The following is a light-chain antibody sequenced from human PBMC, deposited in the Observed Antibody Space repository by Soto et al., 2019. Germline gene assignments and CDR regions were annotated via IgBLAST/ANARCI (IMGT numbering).Light chain of an antibody. CDR3: QSERT. J-gene: IGKJ1*01. V-gene: IGKV3-15*01. CDR2: GAS. CDR1: QGVSSN. Sequence: EIVMTQSPATLSVSPGERATLSCRASQGVSSNLAWYQQKPGQAPRLLIYGASTRATGIPARFSGSGSGTAFTLTLSSLQSEDFAVYYCQSERTFGQGTKVEIK.